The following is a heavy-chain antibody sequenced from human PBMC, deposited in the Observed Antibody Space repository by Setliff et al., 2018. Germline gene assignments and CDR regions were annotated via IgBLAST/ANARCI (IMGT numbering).Heavy chain of an antibody. J-gene: IGHJ6*02. D-gene: IGHD5-12*01. CDR1: GGSIINSYY. CDR2: ISTSGST. V-gene: IGHV4-4*07. Sequence: PSETLSLTCTVSGGSIINSYYWSWIRQPAGKGLEWIGRISTSGSTNYNPSPKSRVTVSLDTSKNQFSLKLTSVTAADTAVYYCARDQWVRSPPLYFSYSMDVWGQGTKVTVSS. CDR3: ARDQWVRSPPLYFSYSMDV.